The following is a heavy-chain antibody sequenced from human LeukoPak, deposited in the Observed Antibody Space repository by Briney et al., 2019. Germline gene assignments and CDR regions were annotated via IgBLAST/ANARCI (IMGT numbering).Heavy chain of an antibody. CDR2: IYYSGSS. V-gene: IGHV4-59*01. D-gene: IGHD5-12*01. J-gene: IGHJ4*02. CDR1: GGSITGYY. CDR3: SRQGGVATTFDY. Sequence: SETLSLTCTVSGGSITGYYWNWIRQPPGKGLEGIGYIYYSGSSNYNPSRLSRVTISVHPSENQFPPIPTSVTAEDPAQCCGSRQGGVATTFDYWGQGTLVTVSS.